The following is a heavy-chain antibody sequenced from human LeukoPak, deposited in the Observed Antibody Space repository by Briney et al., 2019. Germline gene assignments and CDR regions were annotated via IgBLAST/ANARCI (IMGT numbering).Heavy chain of an antibody. CDR3: AKVTWEPGFDS. J-gene: IGHJ4*02. V-gene: IGHV3-23*01. CDR1: GFTFSSYA. Sequence: GGSLRLSCAASGFTFSSYAMSWVRQAPGKGLEWVSAISGSGGSTYYADSVRGRFTISRDNSKNTLYLQLNSLRAEDSAIYYCAKVTWEPGFDSWGQGTLVTVSS. CDR2: ISGSGGST. D-gene: IGHD1-26*01.